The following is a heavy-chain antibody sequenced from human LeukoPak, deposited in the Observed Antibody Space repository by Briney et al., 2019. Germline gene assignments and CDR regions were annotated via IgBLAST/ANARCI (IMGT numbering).Heavy chain of an antibody. D-gene: IGHD3-16*01. V-gene: IGHV3-48*03. CDR3: ARGGIPQFYYYMDV. Sequence: GGSLRLSCAASGFTFSSYEMNWVRQAPGKGLEWVSYISSSGSTIYYADSVKGRFTISRDNAKNSLYLQMNSLRAEDTAVYYCARGGIPQFYYYMDVWGKGTTVTVSS. CDR2: ISSSGSTI. CDR1: GFTFSSYE. J-gene: IGHJ6*03.